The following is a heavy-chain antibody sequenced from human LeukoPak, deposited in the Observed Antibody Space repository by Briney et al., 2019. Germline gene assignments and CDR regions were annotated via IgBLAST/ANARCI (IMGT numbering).Heavy chain of an antibody. J-gene: IGHJ4*02. CDR1: GGSISSYY. D-gene: IGHD3-10*01. Sequence: NPSETLSLTCTVSGGSISSYYWSWIRQPPGKGLEWIGYIYYSGSTNYNPSLKSRVAISVDTSKNQFSLKLSSVTAADTAVYYCASTLTYYYGSGSYSLDYWGQGTLVTVSS. V-gene: IGHV4-59*08. CDR3: ASTLTYYYGSGSYSLDY. CDR2: IYYSGST.